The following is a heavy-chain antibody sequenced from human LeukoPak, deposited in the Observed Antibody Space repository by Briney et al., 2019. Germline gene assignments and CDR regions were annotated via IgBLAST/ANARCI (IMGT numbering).Heavy chain of an antibody. CDR3: ATSYGSGSYVGGWFDP. V-gene: IGHV1-18*01. CDR2: ISAYNGNT. CDR1: GYNFNSYG. D-gene: IGHD3-10*01. Sequence: ASVKVSCKASGYNFNSYGITWVRQAPGQGLELMAWISAYNGNTNYAQKFRGRVTMTTDTSTNTAYMELSSLRSEDTAVYYCATSYGSGSYVGGWFDPWGQGTLVTVSS. J-gene: IGHJ5*02.